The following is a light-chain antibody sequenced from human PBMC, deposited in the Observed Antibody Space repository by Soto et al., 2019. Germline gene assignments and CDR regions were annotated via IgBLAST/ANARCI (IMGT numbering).Light chain of an antibody. CDR2: DTS. V-gene: IGKV3-20*01. J-gene: IGKJ5*01. CDR3: QQSGSSPIT. Sequence: DMVLTQSPDTLSVSPGNGATRSCWASQSLTNSYIAWYQVKHGQAPRLIIYDTSSRATGIPDRFSGSVSGTDGTITITRLETEDGSVYDCQQSGSSPITFGQGTRLEIK. CDR1: QSLTNSY.